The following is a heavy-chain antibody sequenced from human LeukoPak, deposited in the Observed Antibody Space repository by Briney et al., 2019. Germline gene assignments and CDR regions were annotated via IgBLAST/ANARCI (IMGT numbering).Heavy chain of an antibody. V-gene: IGHV4-4*09. CDR1: GGSISSYY. CDR3: ARLGLPDSITGYYYYYMDV. CDR2: IYTSGST. D-gene: IGHD3-16*01. J-gene: IGHJ6*03. Sequence: PSETLSLTCTVSGGSISSYYWSWIRQPPGKGLEWIGYIYTSGSTNYNPSLKSRVTISVDTSKNQFSLKLSSVTAADTAVYYCARLGLPDSITGYYYYYMDVWGKGTTVTVSS.